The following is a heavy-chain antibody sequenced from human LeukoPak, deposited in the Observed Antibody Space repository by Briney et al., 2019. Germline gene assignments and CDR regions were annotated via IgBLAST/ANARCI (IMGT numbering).Heavy chain of an antibody. CDR1: GYSISGSYY. V-gene: IGHV4-38-2*02. Sequence: PSETLSLTCTVSGYSISGSYYWGWLRQPPGKGLEWIGTIHHSGSTYYNPSLKSRVTISVDTSKNQFSLTLSSVTAADTAVYYCARGLLRDDAFDIWGQGTMVTVSS. D-gene: IGHD4-17*01. J-gene: IGHJ3*02. CDR3: ARGLLRDDAFDI. CDR2: IHHSGST.